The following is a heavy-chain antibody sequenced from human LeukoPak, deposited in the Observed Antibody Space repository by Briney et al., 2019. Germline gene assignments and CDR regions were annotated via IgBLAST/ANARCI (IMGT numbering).Heavy chain of an antibody. J-gene: IGHJ4*02. V-gene: IGHV3-23*01. D-gene: IGHD6-19*01. CDR3: AKGKDDSSGWYFFY. CDR2: ISGSGGST. CDR1: GFTFSAYS. Sequence: GGSLRLSCAASGFTFSAYSMNWVRQAPGKGLEWVSAISGSGGSTYYADSVKGRFTISRDNSKNTLYLQMNSLRAEDTAVYYCAKGKDDSSGWYFFYWGQGTLVTVSS.